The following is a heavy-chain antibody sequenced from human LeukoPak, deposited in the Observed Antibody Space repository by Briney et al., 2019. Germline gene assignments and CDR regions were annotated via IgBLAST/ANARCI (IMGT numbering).Heavy chain of an antibody. CDR1: GDSISANHW. D-gene: IGHD5-18*01. V-gene: IGHV4-4*02. CDR2: IYHTGNT. J-gene: IGHJ5*02. Sequence: TSGTLSLTCAVFGDSISANHWWSWVRQPPGKGLEWIGEIYHTGNTNYNPSLRSRISISVDTSKNQFSLKLSSVTAADTAVYYCARHGRGYGYVENNWFDPWGQGTLVTVSS. CDR3: ARHGRGYGYVENNWFDP.